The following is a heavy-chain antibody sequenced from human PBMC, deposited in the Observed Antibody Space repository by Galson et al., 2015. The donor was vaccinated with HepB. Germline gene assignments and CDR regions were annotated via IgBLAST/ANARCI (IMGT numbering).Heavy chain of an antibody. V-gene: IGHV3-30-3*01. CDR3: ARDWAWGSSDWYHDVFDM. Sequence: SLRLSCAASGFTFSSYAMHWVRQAPGKGLEWVAAISYDGSNKYYADSVKGRFTISRDNSKNTLYLQMNSLRAEDTAVYYCARDWAWGSSDWYHDVFDMWGQGTMVTVSS. CDR1: GFTFSSYA. J-gene: IGHJ3*02. D-gene: IGHD6-19*01. CDR2: ISYDGSNK.